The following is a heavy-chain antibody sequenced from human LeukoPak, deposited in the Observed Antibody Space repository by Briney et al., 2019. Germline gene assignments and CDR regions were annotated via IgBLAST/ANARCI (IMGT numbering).Heavy chain of an antibody. Sequence: ASVKVSCKASGGTFSSYAISWVRQAPGQGLEWMGGIIPIFGTANYAQKFQGRVTITADESTSTAYMELSSLRSEDTAVYYCARTLYYYDSSGSFDYWGQGTLVTVSS. CDR1: GGTFSSYA. V-gene: IGHV1-69*13. D-gene: IGHD3-22*01. J-gene: IGHJ4*02. CDR3: ARTLYYYDSSGSFDY. CDR2: IIPIFGTA.